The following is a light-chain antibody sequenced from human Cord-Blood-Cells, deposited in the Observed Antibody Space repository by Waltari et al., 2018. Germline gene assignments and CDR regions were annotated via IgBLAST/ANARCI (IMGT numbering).Light chain of an antibody. Sequence: IQMTQSPSSLSASVGDRVTSTCQASQDISNYLNWYQQKPGKAPKLLIYDASNLETGVPSRFSGSGSGTDFTFTISSLQPEDIATYYCQQYDNPALTFGGGTKVEIK. CDR2: DAS. CDR1: QDISNY. CDR3: QQYDNPALT. V-gene: IGKV1-33*01. J-gene: IGKJ4*01.